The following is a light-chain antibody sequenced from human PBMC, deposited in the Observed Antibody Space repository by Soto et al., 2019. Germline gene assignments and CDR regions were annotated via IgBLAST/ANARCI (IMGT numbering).Light chain of an antibody. CDR3: QSYASITQWV. CDR2: EYK. Sequence: NFMLTQPHSVSESPGKTVTISCTGSSGSIASNYVQWYQQRPGSAPTTVIYEYKQRPSGVPDRFSGSIDSSSNSASLTISGLKTEDEADYDCQSYASITQWVFGGGTKLTVL. J-gene: IGLJ3*02. CDR1: SGSIASNY. V-gene: IGLV6-57*02.